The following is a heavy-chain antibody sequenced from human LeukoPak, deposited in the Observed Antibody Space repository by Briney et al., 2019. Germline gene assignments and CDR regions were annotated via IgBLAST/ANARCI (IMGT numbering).Heavy chain of an antibody. CDR2: ISGSGGST. V-gene: IGHV3-23*01. D-gene: IGHD3-9*01. CDR3: AKDGRYFDWKYYYYYMDV. Sequence: GSLRLSCAASGFTFSSYGMSWVRQAPGKGLEWVSAISGSGGSTYYADSVKGRFTISRDNSKNTLYLQMNSLRAEDTAVYYCAKDGRYFDWKYYYYYMDVWGKGTTVTISS. CDR1: GFTFSSYG. J-gene: IGHJ6*03.